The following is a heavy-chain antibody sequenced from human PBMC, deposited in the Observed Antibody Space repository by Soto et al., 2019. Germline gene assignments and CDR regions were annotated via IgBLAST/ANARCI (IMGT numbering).Heavy chain of an antibody. J-gene: IGHJ4*02. CDR3: ARIGYYSRRFDY. D-gene: IGHD3-22*01. CDR2: INHSGST. V-gene: IGHV4-34*01. CDR1: GGSFSGYY. Sequence: SETLSLTCAVYGGSFSGYYWSWIRQPPGKGLEWIGEINHSGSTNYNPSLKSRVTISVDTSKNQFSLKLSSVTAADTAVYYCARIGYYSRRFDYWGQGTLVTVSS.